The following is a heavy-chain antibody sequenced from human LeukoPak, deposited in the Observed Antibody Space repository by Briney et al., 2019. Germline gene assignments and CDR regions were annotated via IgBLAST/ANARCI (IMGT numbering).Heavy chain of an antibody. CDR3: ARDLEWELGYFDS. CDR2: IYSGGNT. Sequence: PGGSLRLSCTVSGFTVSINSMSWVRQAPGKGLEWVSFIYSGGNTHYSDSVKGRFTISRDNSKNTLYLQMNSLRAEDTAVYYCARDLEWELGYFDSWGQGTLVTVSS. J-gene: IGHJ4*02. CDR1: GFTVSINS. V-gene: IGHV3-53*01. D-gene: IGHD1-26*01.